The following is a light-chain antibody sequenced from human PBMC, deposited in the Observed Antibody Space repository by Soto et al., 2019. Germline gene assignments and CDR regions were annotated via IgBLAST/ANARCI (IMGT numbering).Light chain of an antibody. Sequence: DIQMTQSPSTLSASVGDRVIITCRASQSISSWLAWYQQSPGKAPKLLIYQASNLESGVPSRFSGSGSGTEFTLTISSLQPDDFATYYCQQYNSYWTFGQGTKVEIK. CDR1: QSISSW. CDR3: QQYNSYWT. V-gene: IGKV1-5*03. CDR2: QAS. J-gene: IGKJ1*01.